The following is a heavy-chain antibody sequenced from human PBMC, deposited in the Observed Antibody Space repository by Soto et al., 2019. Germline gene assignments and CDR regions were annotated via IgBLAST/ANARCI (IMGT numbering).Heavy chain of an antibody. V-gene: IGHV4-59*08. J-gene: IGHJ6*03. CDR3: ARQGRGWVRGVGYYYYYMDV. D-gene: IGHD3-10*01. Sequence: SETLSLTCTVSGGSISSYYWSWIRQPPGKGLEWIGYIYYSGSTNYNPSLKSRVTISVDTSKNQFSLKLSSVTAADTAVYYCARQGRGWVRGVGYYYYYMDVWGKGTTVTVSS. CDR2: IYYSGST. CDR1: GGSISSYY.